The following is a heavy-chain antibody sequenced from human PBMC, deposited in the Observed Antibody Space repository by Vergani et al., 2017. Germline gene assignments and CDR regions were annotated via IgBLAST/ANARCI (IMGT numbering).Heavy chain of an antibody. CDR3: ASGDTPPDEGDYQYEDNGMDV. CDR2: IIPIFGTA. J-gene: IGHJ6*02. D-gene: IGHD4-17*01. Sequence: QVQLVQSGAEVKKPGSSVKVSCKASGGTFSSYAISWVRQAPGQGLEWMGRIIPIFGTANYAQKFQGRVTITADASTSTAYMELSSLRSEATAVFYCASGDTPPDEGDYQYEDNGMDVWGQGTTVTVSS. CDR1: GGTFSSYA. V-gene: IGHV1-69*13.